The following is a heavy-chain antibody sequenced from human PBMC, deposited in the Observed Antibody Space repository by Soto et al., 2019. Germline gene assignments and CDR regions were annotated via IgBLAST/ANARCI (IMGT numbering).Heavy chain of an antibody. D-gene: IGHD3-3*01. J-gene: IGHJ6*03. V-gene: IGHV4-59*08. CDR2: IYYSGST. CDR3: ARHQEGDFWSGYYSSFSLSPYYMDV. Sequence: SETLSLTCTVSGGSISSYYWSWIRQPPGKGLEWIGYIYYSGSTNYNPSLKSRVTISVDTSKNQFSLKLSSVTAADTAVYYCARHQEGDFWSGYYSSFSLSPYYMDVWGKGTTVTVSS. CDR1: GGSISSYY.